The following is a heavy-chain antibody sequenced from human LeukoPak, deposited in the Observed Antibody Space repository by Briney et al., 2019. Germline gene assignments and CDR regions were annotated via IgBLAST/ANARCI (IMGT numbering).Heavy chain of an antibody. J-gene: IGHJ4*02. CDR2: IYSGGST. Sequence: GRSLRLSCAASGFSVSSNYLSWVRQAPGKGLEWVSTIYSGGSTYYADSVTGRFTISRDNSENTLYLQMNSLSAEDTAVYYCARDGAVLTGYYDYWGQGTLVTVSS. CDR3: ARDGAVLTGYYDY. D-gene: IGHD3-9*01. V-gene: IGHV3-66*01. CDR1: GFSVSSNY.